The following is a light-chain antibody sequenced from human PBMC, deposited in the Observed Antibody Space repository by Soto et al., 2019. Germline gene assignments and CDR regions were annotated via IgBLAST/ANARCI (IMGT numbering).Light chain of an antibody. CDR1: QSVVPN. J-gene: IGKJ1*01. CDR2: GAS. Sequence: EIVMTQFPATLSVSPGERATLSCRASQSVVPNLAWYQHKPGQAPRLLIHGASTRATGFPDRFSGSGSGTDFPLTISNLQSEDFALYYCQQYNRWPLTVGQGNKG. CDR3: QQYNRWPLT. V-gene: IGKV3-15*01.